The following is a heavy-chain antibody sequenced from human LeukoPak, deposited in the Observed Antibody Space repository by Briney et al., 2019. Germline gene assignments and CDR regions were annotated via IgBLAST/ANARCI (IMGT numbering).Heavy chain of an antibody. CDR1: GGTFSGYA. Sequence: ASVKVSCKASGGTFSGYAISWVRQAPGQGLEWMGRIIPILGIANYAQKFQGRVTITADKSTSTAYMELSSLRSEDTAVYYCARDTTDSSSSNYDYVWGSYRPIAAFDYWGQGTLVTVSS. V-gene: IGHV1-69*04. D-gene: IGHD3-16*02. J-gene: IGHJ4*02. CDR2: IIPILGIA. CDR3: ARDTTDSSSSNYDYVWGSYRPIAAFDY.